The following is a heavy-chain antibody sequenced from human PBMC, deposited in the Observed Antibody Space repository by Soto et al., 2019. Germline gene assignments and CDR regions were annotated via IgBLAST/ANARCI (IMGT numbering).Heavy chain of an antibody. CDR2: IRSKANSYAT. D-gene: IGHD5-12*01. V-gene: IGHV3-73*01. Sequence: GGSLRLSCAASGFTFSGSAMHWVRQASGKGLEWVGRIRSKANSYATAYAASVKGRFTISRDDSKNTAYLQMNSLKTEDTAVYYCTSPIVATDSYYYYYGMDFWGQGTTVTVSS. J-gene: IGHJ6*02. CDR3: TSPIVATDSYYYYYGMDF. CDR1: GFTFSGSA.